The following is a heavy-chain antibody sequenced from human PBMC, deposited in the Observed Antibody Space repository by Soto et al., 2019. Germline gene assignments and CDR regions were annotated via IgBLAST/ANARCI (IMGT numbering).Heavy chain of an antibody. CDR2: SSRSGAGT. D-gene: IGHD6-13*01. CDR1: GFTFSNYA. J-gene: IGHJ4*02. CDR3: AKDRTDYISSRAAYFDY. V-gene: IGHV3-23*01. Sequence: GGSLRLSCAASGFTFSNYAMSWVRQVPGRGLEWVSVSSRSGAGTYYADSVKGRFTISRDNSKNTLYLQMNSLRVEDTAVYYCAKDRTDYISSRAAYFDYWGQGTLVTVSS.